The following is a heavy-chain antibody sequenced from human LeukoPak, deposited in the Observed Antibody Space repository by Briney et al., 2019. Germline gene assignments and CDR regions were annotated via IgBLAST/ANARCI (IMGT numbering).Heavy chain of an antibody. CDR3: ASEYYHDTSGYYSLAY. Sequence: PSETLSLTCTVSDGSISSFYWNWIRQSAGKGLEWIGRIYTSGSTNYNPSLRSRVTMSVDTSKNIFSLGLSSVTAADTAVYYCASEYYHDTSGYYSLAYWGQGTLVTVSS. V-gene: IGHV4-4*07. CDR1: DGSISSFY. CDR2: IYTSGST. D-gene: IGHD3-22*01. J-gene: IGHJ4*02.